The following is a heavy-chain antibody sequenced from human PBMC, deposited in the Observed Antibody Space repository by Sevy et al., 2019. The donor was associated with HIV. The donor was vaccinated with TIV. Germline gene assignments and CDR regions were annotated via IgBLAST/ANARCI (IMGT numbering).Heavy chain of an antibody. D-gene: IGHD5-12*01. CDR3: ARSPLLSRDGYNFDY. CDR2: IDYSGST. V-gene: IGHV4-39*01. J-gene: IGHJ4*02. CDR1: GGSISSSSYY. Sequence: SETLSLTCTVSGGSISSSSYYWGWIRQPPGKGREWIGSIDYSGSTYYNPSLKSRVTISVDTSMNQFSLKLSSVTAADTAVYYCARSPLLSRDGYNFDYWGQGTLVTVSS.